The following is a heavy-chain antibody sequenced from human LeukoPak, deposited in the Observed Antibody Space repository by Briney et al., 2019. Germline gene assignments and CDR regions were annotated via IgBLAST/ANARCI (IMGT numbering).Heavy chain of an antibody. J-gene: IGHJ3*02. V-gene: IGHV3-21*01. Sequence: GGSLRLSCAASGFIFSSYSMNCVRQAPGKGLEWVSSISSSSSFIYYADSVKGRFTISRDNAKNSLYLQMNSLRAEDTAVYYCARALWDSPTDAFDIWGQGTMVTVSS. D-gene: IGHD2/OR15-2a*01. CDR1: GFIFSSYS. CDR3: ARALWDSPTDAFDI. CDR2: ISSSSSFI.